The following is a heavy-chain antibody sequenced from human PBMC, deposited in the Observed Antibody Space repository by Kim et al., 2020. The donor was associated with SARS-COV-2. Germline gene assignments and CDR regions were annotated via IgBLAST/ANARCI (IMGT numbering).Heavy chain of an antibody. V-gene: IGHV3-11*06. J-gene: IGHJ5*02. CDR3: ARWVSCSGGSCNVLNWFDP. Sequence: GRFTLSRDNAKNSLYLQMNSLRAEDTAVYYCARWVSCSGGSCNVLNWFDPWGQGTLVTVSS. D-gene: IGHD2-15*01.